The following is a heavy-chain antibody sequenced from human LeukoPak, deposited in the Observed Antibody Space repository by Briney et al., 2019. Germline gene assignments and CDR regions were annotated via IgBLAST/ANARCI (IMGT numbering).Heavy chain of an antibody. CDR1: GFTFSSYW. D-gene: IGHD3-3*01. CDR2: IKQDGSEK. J-gene: IGHJ4*02. Sequence: GGSLRLSCAASGFTFSSYWMSWVRQAPGKGLEWVANIKQDGSEKYYVDSVKGRFTLSRDNAKNSLYLQMNSLRAEDTAVYYCARDFPGTYTYYDLWSGYFSRRNTADQLRFDYWGQGTLVTVSS. CDR3: ARDFPGTYTYYDLWSGYFSRRNTADQLRFDY. V-gene: IGHV3-7*01.